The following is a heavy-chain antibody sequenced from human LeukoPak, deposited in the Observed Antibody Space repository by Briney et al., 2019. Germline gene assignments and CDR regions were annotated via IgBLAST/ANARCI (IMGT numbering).Heavy chain of an antibody. CDR2: IIPIFGTA. V-gene: IGHV1-69*05. J-gene: IGHJ5*02. CDR1: GGTFSSYA. Sequence: ASVKVSCKASGGTFSSYAISWVRQAPGQGLEWMGGIIPIFGTANYAQKFQGRVTMTRDMSTSTVYMELSSLRSEDTAVYYCARVPPYSSSQNWFDPWGQGTLVTVSS. D-gene: IGHD6-13*01. CDR3: ARVPPYSSSQNWFDP.